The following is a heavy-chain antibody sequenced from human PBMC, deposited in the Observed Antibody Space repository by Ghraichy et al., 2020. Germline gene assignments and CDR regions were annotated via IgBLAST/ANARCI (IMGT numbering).Heavy chain of an antibody. CDR2: IYTSGST. D-gene: IGHD3-22*01. J-gene: IGHJ6*02. V-gene: IGHV4-4*07. CDR1: GVSISSFY. Sequence: SETLSLTCTVSGVSISSFYWSWIRQPAGKGLEWIGRIYTSGSTNSNPSLKTRVTMSVDTSKSQFSLKLSSVTAADTAVYYCARDAHYYDSSGPNFYYYGMDVWGQGTMVTVSS. CDR3: ARDAHYYDSSGPNFYYYGMDV.